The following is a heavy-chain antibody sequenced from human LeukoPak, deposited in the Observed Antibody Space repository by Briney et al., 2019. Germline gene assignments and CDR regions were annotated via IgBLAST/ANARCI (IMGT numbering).Heavy chain of an antibody. J-gene: IGHJ6*03. Sequence: SETLSLTCTVSGGSIGSYYWSWIRQPPGKGLEWIGYVYYSGSTNYNPSLKSRVTISVDTSKSQFSLKLSSVTAADTAVHYCARGGSESYRNYYYLDVWGTGTTVTVSS. D-gene: IGHD3-10*01. CDR1: GGSIGSYY. CDR2: VYYSGST. V-gene: IGHV4-59*01. CDR3: ARGGSESYRNYYYLDV.